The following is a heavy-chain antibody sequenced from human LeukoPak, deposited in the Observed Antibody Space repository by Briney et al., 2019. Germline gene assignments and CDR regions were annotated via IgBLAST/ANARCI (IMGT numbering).Heavy chain of an antibody. Sequence: SVKVSCKASGGSFSSYAISWVRQAPGQGLEWMGRIIPIFGIANYAQKFQGRVTITADKSTSTAYMELSSLRSEDTAVYYCARDEYGINWFDPWGQGTLVTVSS. J-gene: IGHJ5*02. CDR3: ARDEYGINWFDP. CDR2: IIPIFGIA. CDR1: GGSFSSYA. D-gene: IGHD4/OR15-4a*01. V-gene: IGHV1-69*04.